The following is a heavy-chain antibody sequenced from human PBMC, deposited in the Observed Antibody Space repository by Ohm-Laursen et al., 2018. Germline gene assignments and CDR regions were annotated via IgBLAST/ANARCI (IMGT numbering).Heavy chain of an antibody. Sequence: ASVKVSCKASGYTFTGYYMHWVQQAPGQGLEWMGWINPNSGGTNYAQKFQGRVTMTRDTSISTAYMELSRLRSDDTAVYYCARDFHYGDYVDYWGQGTLVTVSS. J-gene: IGHJ4*02. V-gene: IGHV1-2*02. CDR1: GYTFTGYY. CDR3: ARDFHYGDYVDY. CDR2: INPNSGGT. D-gene: IGHD4-17*01.